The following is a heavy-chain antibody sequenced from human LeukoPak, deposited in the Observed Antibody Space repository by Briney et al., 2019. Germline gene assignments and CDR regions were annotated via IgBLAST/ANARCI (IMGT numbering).Heavy chain of an antibody. V-gene: IGHV3-23*01. CDR2: ISGSGDTT. J-gene: IGHJ3*02. CDR1: GFTFSSYA. D-gene: IGHD3-9*01. Sequence: PGGSLRLSCAASGFTFSSYAMNWVRQAPGKGLEWVSFISGSGDTTYYADSVKGRFTISRDSSKNTLYLQMNSLRAEDTAVYYCARDSLVIITSGAFDIWGQGTMVTVSS. CDR3: ARDSLVIITSGAFDI.